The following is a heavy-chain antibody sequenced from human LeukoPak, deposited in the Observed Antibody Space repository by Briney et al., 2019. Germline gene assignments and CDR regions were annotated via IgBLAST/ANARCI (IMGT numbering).Heavy chain of an antibody. J-gene: IGHJ3*02. CDR3: TIGSGTYRGAFNS. Sequence: PGGSLRLSCAASGFTFDDYAMHWVRQAPGKGLECVSGISWNSGSIGYADSVKGRFTISRDNAKNSLYLQMSSLRADDMALYYCTIGSGTYRGAFNSWGQGTMVAVSS. CDR1: GFTFDDYA. CDR2: ISWNSGSI. D-gene: IGHD1-26*01. V-gene: IGHV3-9*03.